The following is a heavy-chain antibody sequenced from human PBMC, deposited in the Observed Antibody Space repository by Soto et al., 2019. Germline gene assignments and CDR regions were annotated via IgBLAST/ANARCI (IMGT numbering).Heavy chain of an antibody. V-gene: IGHV3-23*01. CDR2: ISGSGGST. CDR3: AKGQRADIVATIDDAFDI. J-gene: IGHJ3*02. D-gene: IGHD5-12*01. CDR1: GFTFSSYA. Sequence: GGSLRLSCAASGFTFSSYAMSWVRQAPGKGLEWVSAISGSGGSTYYADSVKGRFTISRDNSKNTLYLQMNSLRAEDTAVYYCAKGQRADIVATIDDAFDIWGQGTMVTVSS.